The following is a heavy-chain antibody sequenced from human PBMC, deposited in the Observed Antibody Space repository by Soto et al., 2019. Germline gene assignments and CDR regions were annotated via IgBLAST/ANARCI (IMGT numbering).Heavy chain of an antibody. J-gene: IGHJ4*02. V-gene: IGHV4-59*08. CDR3: ARGATLHLGELSFAN. CDR2: IYYSGST. D-gene: IGHD3-16*02. CDR1: GGSISSYY. Sequence: SETLSLTCTVSGGSISSYYWSWIRQPPGKGLEWIGYIYYSGSTNYNPSLKSRVTISVDTSKNQFSLKLSSVTAADTAVYYCARGATLHLGELSFANWGQGTLVTVSS.